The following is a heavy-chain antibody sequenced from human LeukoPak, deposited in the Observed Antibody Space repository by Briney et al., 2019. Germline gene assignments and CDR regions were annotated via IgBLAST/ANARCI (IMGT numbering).Heavy chain of an antibody. CDR2: ISATGGST. CDR1: GFTFSTYA. Sequence: QPGGSLRLSCAASGFTFSTYAMSWVRQAPGKGLEWVSTISATGGSTYYADSVKGRFTISRDNSKNTLYLQMTSLRAEDTAVYYCAKYDVLTGRRFDYWGQGTLVTVSS. D-gene: IGHD3/OR15-3a*01. V-gene: IGHV3-23*01. J-gene: IGHJ4*02. CDR3: AKYDVLTGRRFDY.